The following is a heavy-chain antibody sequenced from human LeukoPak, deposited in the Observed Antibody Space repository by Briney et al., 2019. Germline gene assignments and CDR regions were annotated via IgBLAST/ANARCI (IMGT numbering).Heavy chain of an antibody. CDR3: AKDSSGYTDY. D-gene: IGHD3-22*01. CDR2: ISGDGGST. Sequence: GGSLRLSCAASGFTFSSYAMHWVRQAPGKGLEWVSLISGDGGSTYYADSVKGRFTISRDNSKNSLYLQMNSLRTEDTASYYCAKDSSGYTDYWGQGTLVTVSS. CDR1: GFTFSSYA. V-gene: IGHV3-43*02. J-gene: IGHJ4*02.